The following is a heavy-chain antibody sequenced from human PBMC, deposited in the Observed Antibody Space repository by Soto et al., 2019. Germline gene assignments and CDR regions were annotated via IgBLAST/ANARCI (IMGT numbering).Heavy chain of an antibody. CDR2: ISGSGGST. D-gene: IGHD6-19*01. J-gene: IGHJ4*02. Sequence: GGSPRISCAASGLSFSSYAVSWVRQAPGKGLEWVSAISGSGGSTYYADSVKGRFTISRDNSKNTLYLQMNSLRAEDTAVYYCAKEAGIAVAGTVDYWGQGTLVTVSS. V-gene: IGHV3-23*01. CDR1: GLSFSSYA. CDR3: AKEAGIAVAGTVDY.